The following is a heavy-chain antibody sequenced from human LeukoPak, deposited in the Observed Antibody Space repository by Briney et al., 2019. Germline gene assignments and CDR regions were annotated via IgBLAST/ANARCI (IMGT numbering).Heavy chain of an antibody. CDR1: GGTFSSYA. CDR3: ARDYYGSGSYYNGVDYYGMDV. J-gene: IGHJ6*02. D-gene: IGHD3-10*01. Sequence: SVKVSCKASGGTFSSYAISWVRQAPGQGLEWMGRIIPILGIANYAQKFQGRVTITADKSTSAAYMELSSLRSEDTAVYYCARDYYGSGSYYNGVDYYGMDVWGQGTTVTVSS. V-gene: IGHV1-69*04. CDR2: IIPILGIA.